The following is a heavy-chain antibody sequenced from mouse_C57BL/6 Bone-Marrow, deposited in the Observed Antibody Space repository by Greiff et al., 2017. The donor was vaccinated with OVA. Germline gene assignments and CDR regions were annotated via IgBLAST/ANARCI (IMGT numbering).Heavy chain of an antibody. CDR1: GYTFTSYW. CDR2: IDPSDSYT. V-gene: IGHV1-50*01. Sequence: VQLQQPGAELVKPGASVKLSCKASGYTFTSYWMQWVKQRPGQGLEWIGEIDPSDSYTNYNQKFKGKATLTVDTSSSTAYMQLSSLTSEDSAVYYCARVRWYIDVWGTGTTVTVSS. J-gene: IGHJ1*03. D-gene: IGHD1-1*01. CDR3: ARVRWYIDV.